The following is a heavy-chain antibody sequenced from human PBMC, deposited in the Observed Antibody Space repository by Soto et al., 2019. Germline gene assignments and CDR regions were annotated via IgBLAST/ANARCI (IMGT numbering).Heavy chain of an antibody. CDR3: GTQVVAGSYYYYGMDV. V-gene: IGHV4-39*01. CDR2: IYYSGST. D-gene: IGHD6-19*01. Sequence: QLQLQESGPGLVKPSETLSLTCTVSGGSISSSSYYWGWIRQPPGKGLEWIGSIYYSGSTYYNPSLKIRVTISVDTSKNQFSLKLSSVTAADTAVYYCGTQVVAGSYYYYGMDVWGQGTTVTVSS. J-gene: IGHJ6*02. CDR1: GGSISSSSYY.